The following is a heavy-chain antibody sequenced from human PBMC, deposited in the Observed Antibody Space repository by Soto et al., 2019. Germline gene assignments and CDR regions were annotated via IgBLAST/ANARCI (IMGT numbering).Heavy chain of an antibody. J-gene: IGHJ4*02. V-gene: IGHV4-39*01. CDR3: ARLGYGGSELNDY. CDR2: IYYSGST. D-gene: IGHD5-12*01. Sequence: SETLSLTCTVSGTSMSGSSYYWGWIRQPPGRGLEWIGSIYYSGSTYYNPSLKSRVTISVDTSNNQFSLNLGSVTAADTAVYYWARLGYGGSELNDYWGQGTLVTVSS. CDR1: GTSMSGSSYY.